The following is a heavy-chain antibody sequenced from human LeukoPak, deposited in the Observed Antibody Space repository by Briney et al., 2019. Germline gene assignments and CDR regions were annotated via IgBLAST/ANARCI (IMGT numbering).Heavy chain of an antibody. J-gene: IGHJ4*02. CDR2: ISGSDSGT. Sequence: PGGSLRLSCEASGFTFSTYAMSWVRQPPGKGLQWVSGISGSDSGTYYTDSVKGRFTISRDNSENTVYLEIDNLRAEDTAVYYCAKCMSGTGVCLNFDSWGQGILVTVSS. D-gene: IGHD2-8*02. V-gene: IGHV3-23*01. CDR3: AKCMSGTGVCLNFDS. CDR1: GFTFSTYA.